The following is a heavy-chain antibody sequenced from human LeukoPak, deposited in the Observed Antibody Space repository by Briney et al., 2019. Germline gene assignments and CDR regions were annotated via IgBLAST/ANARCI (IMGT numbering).Heavy chain of an antibody. CDR2: ISSSSSTI. D-gene: IGHD3-22*01. J-gene: IGHJ3*01. CDR3: ARDTGVPGGLYDSSGYYY. Sequence: GGSLRLSCAASGFTFSSYSMNWVRQAPGKGLEWVSYISSSSSTIYYADSVKGRFTISRDNAKNSLYLQMNSLRDEDTAVYYCARDTGVPGGLYDSSGYYYWGQGTMVTVSS. CDR1: GFTFSSYS. V-gene: IGHV3-48*02.